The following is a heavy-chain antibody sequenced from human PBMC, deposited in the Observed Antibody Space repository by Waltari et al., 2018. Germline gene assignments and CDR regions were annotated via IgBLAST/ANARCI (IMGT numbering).Heavy chain of an antibody. CDR1: GGSISTYY. V-gene: IGHV4-4*07. CDR3: ARLPYNNIYFYYYMDV. CDR2: IYATGCT. J-gene: IGHJ6*03. Sequence: VQLQESGPGLVKPSETLSLTCTVSGGSISTYYWSWIRQSAGKGLEWIGRIYATGCTNYNPSLKSRGTMSVDTSKNQFSLKLSSVTAADTAVYYCARLPYNNIYFYYYMDVWGKGTTVTVSS. D-gene: IGHD3-10*01.